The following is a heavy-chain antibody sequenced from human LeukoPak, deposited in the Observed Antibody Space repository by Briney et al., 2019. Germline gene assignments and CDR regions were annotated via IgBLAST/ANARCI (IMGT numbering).Heavy chain of an antibody. Sequence: ASVKVSCKASGYTFTGYYMHWVRQAPGQGLEWMGIINPSGGSTSYAQKFQGRVTMTRDMSTSTVYMELSSLRSEDTAVYYCARGAPGIAVAGAGLGTNWFDPWGQGTLVTVSS. CDR1: GYTFTGYY. D-gene: IGHD6-19*01. CDR2: INPSGGST. CDR3: ARGAPGIAVAGAGLGTNWFDP. V-gene: IGHV1-46*01. J-gene: IGHJ5*02.